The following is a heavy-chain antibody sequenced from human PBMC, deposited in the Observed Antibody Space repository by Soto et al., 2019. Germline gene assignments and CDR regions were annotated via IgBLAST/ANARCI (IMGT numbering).Heavy chain of an antibody. CDR2: IIPIFGTA. CDR1: GGTFSSYA. V-gene: IGHV1-69*13. J-gene: IGHJ6*02. D-gene: IGHD6-6*01. Sequence: GASVKVSCKASGGTFSSYAISWVRQAPGQGLEWMGGIIPIFGTANYAQKFQGRVTITADESTSTAYMELSSLRSEDTAVYYCARDLIEAPSYYYGMDVWGQGTTVTVSS. CDR3: ARDLIEAPSYYYGMDV.